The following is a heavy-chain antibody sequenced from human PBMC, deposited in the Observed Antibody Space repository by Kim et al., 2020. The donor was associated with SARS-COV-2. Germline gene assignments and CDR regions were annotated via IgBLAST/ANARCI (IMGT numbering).Heavy chain of an antibody. D-gene: IGHD3-22*01. Sequence: SEKYYVDSVKGRFTISRDNAKNSLYLQMNSLRAEDTAVYYCARGSGYYIYWGQGTLVTVSS. J-gene: IGHJ4*02. CDR3: ARGSGYYIY. V-gene: IGHV3-7*01. CDR2: SEK.